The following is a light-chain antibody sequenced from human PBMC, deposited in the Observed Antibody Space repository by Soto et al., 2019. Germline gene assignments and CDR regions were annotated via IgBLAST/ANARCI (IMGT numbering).Light chain of an antibody. CDR1: QSVRSNY. J-gene: IGKJ4*01. V-gene: IGKV3-20*01. CDR2: DAS. CDR3: QQYGSSPLT. Sequence: EIVLTQSPDTLSLSPGERATLSCRASQSVRSNYLAWYQQKPGQAPRFLIYDASSRATGIPDRFSGSGSGTDFTLTISRLEPDDFAVYYWQQYGSSPLTFGGGTKVEIK.